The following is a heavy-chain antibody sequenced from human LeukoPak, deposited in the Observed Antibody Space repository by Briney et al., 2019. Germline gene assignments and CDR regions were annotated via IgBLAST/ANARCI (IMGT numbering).Heavy chain of an antibody. D-gene: IGHD3-9*01. CDR3: ARGNILTA. J-gene: IGHJ5*02. V-gene: IGHV3-7*01. Sequence: GGTLRLSCAASGVTFSSSWMTWVRQAPGRGLEWVANIKQAGSDKSYVDSVKGQFTISRDNAKNSLYLQMNSLRAEDTAVYYCARGNILTAWGQGTLVTVSS. CDR2: IKQAGSDK. CDR1: GVTFSSSW.